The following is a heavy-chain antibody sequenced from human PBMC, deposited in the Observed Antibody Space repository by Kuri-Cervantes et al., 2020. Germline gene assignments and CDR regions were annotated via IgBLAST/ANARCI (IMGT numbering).Heavy chain of an antibody. V-gene: IGHV4-34*01. D-gene: IGHD4-17*01. CDR1: GGSFSGYY. J-gene: IGHJ3*02. Sequence: GSLRLSCAVYGGSFSGYYWSWIRQPPGKGLEWIGEINHSGSTNYNPSLKSRVTISVDTSKNQFPLKLSSVTAADTAVYYCARKGNYGDYFYAFDIWGQGTMVTVSS. CDR3: ARKGNYGDYFYAFDI. CDR2: INHSGST.